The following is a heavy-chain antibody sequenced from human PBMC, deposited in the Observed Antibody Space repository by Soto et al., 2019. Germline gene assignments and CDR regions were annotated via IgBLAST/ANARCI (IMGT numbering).Heavy chain of an antibody. CDR2: ISAYNGNT. D-gene: IGHD2-2*01. V-gene: IGHV1-18*01. Sequence: ASVKVSCKASGYTFTSYGISWVRQAPGQGLEWMGWISAYNGNTNYAQKLQGRVTMTTDTSTSTAYMELRSLRSDDTAVYYCARDRVVVPAAMESGSVWFDPWGQGTLVTVSS. J-gene: IGHJ5*02. CDR1: GYTFTSYG. CDR3: ARDRVVVPAAMESGSVWFDP.